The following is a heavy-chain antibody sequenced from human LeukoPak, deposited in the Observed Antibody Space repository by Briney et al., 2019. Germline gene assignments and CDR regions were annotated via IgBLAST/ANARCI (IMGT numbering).Heavy chain of an antibody. CDR3: AREGYGPRQAFDI. D-gene: IGHD1-1*01. CDR1: GFTFSSYA. J-gene: IGHJ3*02. V-gene: IGHV3-30-3*01. CDR2: ISYDGSNK. Sequence: GGSLRLSCAASGFTFSSYAMHWVRQAPGKGLEWVAVISYDGSNKYYADSVKGRFTISRDNSKNTLYLQMNSLRAEDTAVYYCAREGYGPRQAFDIWGQGTMVTVSS.